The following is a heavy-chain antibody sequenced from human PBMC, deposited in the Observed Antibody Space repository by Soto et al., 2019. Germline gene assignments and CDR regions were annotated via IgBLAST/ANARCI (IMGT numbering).Heavy chain of an antibody. CDR2: TSGGGGGT. Sequence: EVQLLESGGGLVQPGGSLRLSCSASGFIFSNYAMSWVRQAPGKGLEWVSSTSGGGGGTHYADSVKGWFTISRDNSKNTLHLQMNRLRAEDTAVYYCAKGSHYDILTAYHAFDFWGQGTLVTVSS. CDR1: GFIFSNYA. D-gene: IGHD3-9*01. CDR3: AKGSHYDILTAYHAFDF. J-gene: IGHJ4*02. V-gene: IGHV3-23*01.